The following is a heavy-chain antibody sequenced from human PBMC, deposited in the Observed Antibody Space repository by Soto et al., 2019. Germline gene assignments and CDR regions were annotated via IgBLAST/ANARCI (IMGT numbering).Heavy chain of an antibody. V-gene: IGHV1-69*01. CDR3: ARARAERDRSYDFLSGSFDY. CDR1: GGTLSSFA. D-gene: IGHD3-3*01. J-gene: IGHJ4*02. CDR2: IIPIYATT. Sequence: QVQLVQSGAEVKKPGSSVTVSCKASGGTLSSFAISWVRQAPVQGLEWMGGIIPIYATTNYAQTFQGRVTITADESTTTDFMELRSLRSVDTAVYYCARARAERDRSYDFLSGSFDYWGQGSLVTVSS.